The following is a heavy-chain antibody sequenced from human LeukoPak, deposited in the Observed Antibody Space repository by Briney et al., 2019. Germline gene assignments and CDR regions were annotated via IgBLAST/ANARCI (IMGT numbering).Heavy chain of an antibody. J-gene: IGHJ4*02. CDR1: GFTFSSYA. Sequence: PGGSLRLSCAASGFTFSSYAMHWVRQAPGKGLEWVGRIKNKNEGGASHYAASVKDRFSISRDDSRTTLFLQMNSLKIEDTGVYYCTTGIDDGGGYWGQGTQVTVSS. CDR3: TTGIDDGGGY. D-gene: IGHD3-10*01. V-gene: IGHV3-15*06. CDR2: IKNKNEGGAS.